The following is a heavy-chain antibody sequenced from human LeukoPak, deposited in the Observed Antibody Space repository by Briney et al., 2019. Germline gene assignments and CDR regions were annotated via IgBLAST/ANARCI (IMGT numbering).Heavy chain of an antibody. CDR2: IYYSGST. CDR1: GGSISSGDYY. V-gene: IGHV4-30-4*01. Sequence: SQTLSLTCTVSGGSISSGDYYWSWIRQPPGKGLEWIGYIYYSGSTYYNPSLKSRVTISVDTSKNQFSLKLSSVTAADTAVYYCASSPNYDFWSGYLGQFDYWGQGTLVTVSS. CDR3: ASSPNYDFWSGYLGQFDY. J-gene: IGHJ4*02. D-gene: IGHD3-3*01.